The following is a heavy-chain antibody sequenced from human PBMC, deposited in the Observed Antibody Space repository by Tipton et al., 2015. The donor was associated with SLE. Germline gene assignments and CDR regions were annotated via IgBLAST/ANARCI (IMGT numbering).Heavy chain of an antibody. CDR1: GFTFSSYW. D-gene: IGHD3/OR15-3a*01. Sequence: SLRLSCAASGFTFSSYWMSWVRQAPGKGLEWVAVLWYDGSNKYYADSVKGRFTISRDNSKNTLYLQMNSLSAEDTAVYYCAKALDWCAFDIWGQGTMVT. V-gene: IGHV3-33*06. CDR2: LWYDGSNK. J-gene: IGHJ3*02. CDR3: AKALDWCAFDI.